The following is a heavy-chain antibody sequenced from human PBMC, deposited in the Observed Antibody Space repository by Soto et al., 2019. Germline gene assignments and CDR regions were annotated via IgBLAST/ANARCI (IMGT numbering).Heavy chain of an antibody. CDR3: AKVWGEDGYCTRTSCLYYFHH. CDR2: ISDSGST. D-gene: IGHD2-2*03. J-gene: IGHJ4*02. V-gene: IGHV3-23*01. Sequence: GSLRLSCEASGFTFSTSAMSWVRHAPRTGLDWVSTISDSGSTYYADSVKGRFTISRDNSKNTLYLQMNSLRAEDTAIYYCAKVWGEDGYCTRTSCLYYFHHWGQGVLVTVSS. CDR1: GFTFSTSA.